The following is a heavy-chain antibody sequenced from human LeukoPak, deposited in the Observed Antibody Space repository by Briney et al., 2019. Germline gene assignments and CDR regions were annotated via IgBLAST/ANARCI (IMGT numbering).Heavy chain of an antibody. CDR1: GFTFDDYA. CDR3: AKDKGGYYYYGMDV. D-gene: IGHD1-26*01. Sequence: GGSLRLSCAASGFTFDDYAMHWVRQAPGKGLEWVSGISWNSGSIGYADSVKGRSTISRDNAKNSLYLQMNSLRAEDTALYYCAKDKGGYYYYGMDVWGQGTTVTVSS. J-gene: IGHJ6*02. CDR2: ISWNSGSI. V-gene: IGHV3-9*01.